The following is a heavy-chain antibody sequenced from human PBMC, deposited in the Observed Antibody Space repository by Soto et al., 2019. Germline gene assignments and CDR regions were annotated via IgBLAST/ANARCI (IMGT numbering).Heavy chain of an antibody. Sequence: RGESLKISCKGSGYSFTSYWIGWVRQMPGKGLEWMRIIYPGDSDTRYSPSFQGQVTISADKSISTAYLQWSSLKASDTAMYYCARHTNIVVVPAAKGTENYYYYGMDVWGQGTTVTVSS. V-gene: IGHV5-51*01. CDR1: GYSFTSYW. CDR3: ARHTNIVVVPAAKGTENYYYYGMDV. CDR2: IYPGDSDT. D-gene: IGHD2-2*01. J-gene: IGHJ6*02.